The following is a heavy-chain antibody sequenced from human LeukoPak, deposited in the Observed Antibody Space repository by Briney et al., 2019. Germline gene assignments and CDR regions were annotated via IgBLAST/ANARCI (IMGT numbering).Heavy chain of an antibody. V-gene: IGHV4-38-2*02. J-gene: IGHJ4*02. CDR3: ARLFRIAAAGRGYYFDY. CDR2: IYHSGST. CDR1: GYSISSGYY. Sequence: PSETLSLTCTVSGYSISSGYYWGWIRQPPGKGLEWIGSIYHSGSTYYNPSLKSRVTLSVDTSKNQFSLKLSSVTAADTAVYYCARLFRIAAAGRGYYFDYWGQGTLVTVSS. D-gene: IGHD6-13*01.